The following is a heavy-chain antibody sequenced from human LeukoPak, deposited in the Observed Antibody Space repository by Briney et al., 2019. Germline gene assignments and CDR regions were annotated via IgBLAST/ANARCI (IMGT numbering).Heavy chain of an antibody. Sequence: GGSLRLSCADSEFTVSSNYMNWVRQAPGKGLEWVAVIWYDGSNKYYADSVKGRFTISRDNSKNTLYLQMNSPRAEDTAVYYCASGRLNYFYAMDIWGQGTTVTVSS. V-gene: IGHV3-33*01. CDR2: IWYDGSNK. CDR3: ASGRLNYFYAMDI. J-gene: IGHJ6*02. CDR1: EFTVSSNY.